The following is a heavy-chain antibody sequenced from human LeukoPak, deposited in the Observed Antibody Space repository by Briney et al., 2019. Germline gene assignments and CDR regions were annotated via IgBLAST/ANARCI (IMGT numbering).Heavy chain of an antibody. Sequence: GGSLRLSCAASGFTFSSYEMNWVRQAPGKGLEWVANIKQDGSEKYYVDSVKGRFTISRDNAKNSLYLQMNSLRAEDTAVYYCAREGGSYFRWFDPWGQGTLVTVSS. D-gene: IGHD1-26*01. J-gene: IGHJ5*02. CDR1: GFTFSSYE. V-gene: IGHV3-7*01. CDR2: IKQDGSEK. CDR3: AREGGSYFRWFDP.